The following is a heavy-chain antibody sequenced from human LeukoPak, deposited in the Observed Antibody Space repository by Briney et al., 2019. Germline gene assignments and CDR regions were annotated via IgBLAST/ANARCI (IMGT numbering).Heavy chain of an antibody. J-gene: IGHJ4*02. CDR2: ISGSGGST. V-gene: IGHV3-23*01. D-gene: IGHD6-13*01. CDR1: GFTFSSYA. CDR3: AKGRYSSSWYMSQYYFDY. Sequence: GGSLRLSCAASGFTFSSYAMSWVRHAPGKRLEWVSAISGSGGSTYYADSVKGRFTISRDNSKNTLYLQMNSLRAEDTAVYYGAKGRYSSSWYMSQYYFDYWGQGTLVTVSS.